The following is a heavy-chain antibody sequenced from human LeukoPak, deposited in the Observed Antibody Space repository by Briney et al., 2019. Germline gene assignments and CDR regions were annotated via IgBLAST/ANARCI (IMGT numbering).Heavy chain of an antibody. CDR3: ARGGFTYYYGMDV. Sequence: SETLSLTCAVSGGSISSGGYSWSWIRQPPGKGLEWIGYIFHSGSTYYNPSLKSRVTISVDRSKNQFFLKLSSVTAADTAVYYCARGGFTYYYGMDVWGQGTTVTVSS. D-gene: IGHD3-3*01. CDR2: IFHSGST. CDR1: GGSISSGGYS. J-gene: IGHJ6*02. V-gene: IGHV4-30-2*01.